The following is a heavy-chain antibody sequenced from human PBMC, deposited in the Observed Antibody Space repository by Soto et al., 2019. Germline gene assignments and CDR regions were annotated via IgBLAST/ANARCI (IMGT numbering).Heavy chain of an antibody. CDR2: IYYSGST. V-gene: IGHV4-59*01. CDR3: ARSFPPPYIVVVPAYWFDP. CDR1: GGSISSYY. Sequence: SETLSLTCTASGGSISSYYWRWSRQPPGKGLEWIGYIYYSGSTNYNPSLKSRVIISVDTSKTQFSLTLSSVTAADTAVYYCARSFPPPYIVVVPAYWFDPWLQDTLVTVSS. J-gene: IGHJ5*02. D-gene: IGHD2-2*01.